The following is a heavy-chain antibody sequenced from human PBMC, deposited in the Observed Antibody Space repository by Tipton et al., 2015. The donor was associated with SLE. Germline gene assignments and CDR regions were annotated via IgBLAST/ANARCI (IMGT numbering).Heavy chain of an antibody. CDR3: ARSLDTFDV. CDR1: GGSISTYY. J-gene: IGHJ3*01. CDR2: IYYSGST. V-gene: IGHV4-59*01. Sequence: TLSLTCTVSGGSISTYYWSWIRQPPGKGLEWIGYIYYSGSTNYNPSLKSRVTISVDTSKNRISLRLSSVTAADTAVYYCARSLDTFDVWGQGTMVTVSS.